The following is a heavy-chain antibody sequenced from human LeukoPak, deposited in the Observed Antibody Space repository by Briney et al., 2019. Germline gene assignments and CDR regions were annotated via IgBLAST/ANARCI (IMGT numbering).Heavy chain of an antibody. CDR2: ISSSSSYI. CDR1: GFTFSSYT. CDR3: ARVGYYYDSSGYYYAENFDY. J-gene: IGHJ4*02. V-gene: IGHV3-21*01. D-gene: IGHD3-22*01. Sequence: GGSLRLSCAASGFTFSSYTMNWVRQAPGKGLEWVSSISSSSSYIYYADSVKGRFTISRDNAKDSLYLQMNSLRAEDTAVYYCARVGYYYDSSGYYYAENFDYWGQGTLVTVSS.